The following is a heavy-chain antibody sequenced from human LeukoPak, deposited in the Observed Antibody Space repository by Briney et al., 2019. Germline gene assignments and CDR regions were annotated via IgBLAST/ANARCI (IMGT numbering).Heavy chain of an antibody. V-gene: IGHV3-23*01. CDR1: GFTFSSYG. CDR3: VRDLHWGGFDV. Sequence: GGSLRLSCAASGFTFSSYGMSWVRQAPGKGLEWVSAISGSGGSTYYADSVKGRFSISRDNPKSTVSLQMSSLRAEDTALYYCVRDLHWGGFDVWGQGTMVTVSS. CDR2: ISGSGGST. D-gene: IGHD7-27*01. J-gene: IGHJ3*01.